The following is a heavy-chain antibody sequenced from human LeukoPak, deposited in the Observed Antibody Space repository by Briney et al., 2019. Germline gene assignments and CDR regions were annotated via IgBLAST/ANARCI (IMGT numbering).Heavy chain of an antibody. Sequence: PGGSLRLSCAASGFSFSGYWMTWVRQAPGRGLEWMATIKEDGSEAYFGDSVKGRFAISRDNAKNSLYRQMNSLRGEDTAVYYCARDSSPPRYWGQGTLVTVSS. J-gene: IGHJ4*02. CDR1: GFSFSGYW. CDR3: ARDSSPPRY. D-gene: IGHD6-6*01. CDR2: IKEDGSEA. V-gene: IGHV3-7*05.